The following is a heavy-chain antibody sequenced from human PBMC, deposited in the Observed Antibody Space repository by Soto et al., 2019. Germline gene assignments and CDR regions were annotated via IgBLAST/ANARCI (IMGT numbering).Heavy chain of an antibody. CDR3: ARATSGDYIWGSYRENWFDP. D-gene: IGHD3-16*02. CDR1: GGSFSGYY. Sequence: SETLSLTCAVYGGSFSGYYWSWIRQPPGKGLEWIGEINHSGSTNYNPSLKSRVTISVDTSKNQFSLKLSSVTAADTAVYYCARATSGDYIWGSYRENWFDPWGQGTLVTVSS. CDR2: INHSGST. J-gene: IGHJ5*02. V-gene: IGHV4-34*01.